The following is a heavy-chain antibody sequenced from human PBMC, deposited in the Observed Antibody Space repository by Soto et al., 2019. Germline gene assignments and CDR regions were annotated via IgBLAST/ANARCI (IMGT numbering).Heavy chain of an antibody. D-gene: IGHD5-18*01. CDR1: GYTFTNND. J-gene: IGHJ5*02. Sequence: ASVKVSCKASGYTFTNNDVSWVRQATGQGLEWMGWMNPGSGDTGYAQKFQGRVTMTRDISIATAYMELNSLTSEDTAIYYCARMESFGSLNWLDPWGQGTRVTVSS. V-gene: IGHV1-8*02. CDR2: MNPGSGDT. CDR3: ARMESFGSLNWLDP.